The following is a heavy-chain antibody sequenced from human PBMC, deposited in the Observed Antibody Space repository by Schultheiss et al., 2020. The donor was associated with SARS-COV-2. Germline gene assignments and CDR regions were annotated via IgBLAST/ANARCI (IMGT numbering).Heavy chain of an antibody. CDR1: GGSFSGYY. V-gene: IGHV4-59*01. Sequence: GSLRLSCAVYGGSFSGYYWSWIRQPPGKGLEWIGYISYSGSTNYNPSLKSRVTISVDTSKNQFSLKLSSVTAADTAVYYCAGREPFYYDFWSGYQAPFDYWGQGTLVTVSS. D-gene: IGHD3-3*01. CDR2: ISYSGST. J-gene: IGHJ4*02. CDR3: AGREPFYYDFWSGYQAPFDY.